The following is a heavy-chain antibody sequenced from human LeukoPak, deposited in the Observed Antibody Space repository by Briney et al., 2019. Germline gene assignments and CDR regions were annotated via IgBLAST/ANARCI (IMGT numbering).Heavy chain of an antibody. Sequence: SETPSLTCTVSGGSISGYYWNWIRQPPGKGLGWIGYVYSSGSTNYNPPLRSRIFILVDTSTNHFSLKLLSGNAADAALDYCAKGIAATGPAPYFDYWGQGILVTVSS. J-gene: IGHJ4*02. CDR2: VYSSGST. CDR1: GGSISGYY. V-gene: IGHV4-59*13. D-gene: IGHD6-13*01. CDR3: AKGIAATGPAPYFDY.